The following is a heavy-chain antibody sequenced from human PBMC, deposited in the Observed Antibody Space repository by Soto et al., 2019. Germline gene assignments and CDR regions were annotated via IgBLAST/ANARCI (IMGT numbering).Heavy chain of an antibody. CDR2: INDDGSER. CDR1: GFTFSTHW. Sequence: EVQLVESGGDLVQPGGSLRLSCAASGFTFSTHWMSWVRQAPGKGLEWVANINDDGSERNYADSVRGRCSVTRDNAKNSLFLQFNGLRVEHTAPYYCAKEVRWGQGTQVTVYS. CDR3: AKEVR. J-gene: IGHJ4*02. V-gene: IGHV3-7*05.